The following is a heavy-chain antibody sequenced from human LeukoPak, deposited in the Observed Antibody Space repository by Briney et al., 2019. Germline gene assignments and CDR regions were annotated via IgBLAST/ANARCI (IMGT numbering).Heavy chain of an antibody. J-gene: IGHJ4*02. CDR3: ASMVRGVIGY. D-gene: IGHD3-10*01. CDR2: ISSSSSYI. V-gene: IGHV3-21*01. CDR1: GFTFSSYS. Sequence: GGSLRLFCAASGFTFSSYSMNWVRQAPGKGLEWVSSISSSSSYIYYADSVKGRFTISRDNAKNSLYLQMNSLRAEDTAVYYCASMVRGVIGYWGQGTLVTVSS.